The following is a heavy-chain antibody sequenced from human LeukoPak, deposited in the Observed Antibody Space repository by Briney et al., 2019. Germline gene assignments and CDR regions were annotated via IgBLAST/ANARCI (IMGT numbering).Heavy chain of an antibody. Sequence: GESLNFSCEASESSFTSYWIGGVRQLRGKGLEWMGIIYPGDSDTRYNPSFQGQVTITADKSSTTSYLQSRRLKAAATVKYCCARGYGSGRGAWFDPWGQGTLVTVSS. CDR1: ESSFTSYW. V-gene: IGHV5-51*01. CDR3: ARGYGSGRGAWFDP. D-gene: IGHD3-10*01. J-gene: IGHJ5*02. CDR2: IYPGDSDT.